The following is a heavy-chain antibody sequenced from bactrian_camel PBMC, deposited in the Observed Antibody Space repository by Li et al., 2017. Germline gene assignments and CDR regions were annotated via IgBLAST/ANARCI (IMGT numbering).Heavy chain of an antibody. CDR1: GYTHSTYC. CDR3: ASDHGVLSTFEAVDGF. D-gene: IGHD1*01. V-gene: IGHV3S67*01. Sequence: DVQLVESGGGSVQAGGSLRLSCVASGYTHSTYCMGWFRQTPGQEREWVTSIGQDGTARYADSVKGRFTTLKDGAKSTLHLMMNNLKPEDTAMYYCASDHGVLSTFEAVDGFWGQGTQVTVS. CDR2: IGQDGTA. J-gene: IGHJ6*01.